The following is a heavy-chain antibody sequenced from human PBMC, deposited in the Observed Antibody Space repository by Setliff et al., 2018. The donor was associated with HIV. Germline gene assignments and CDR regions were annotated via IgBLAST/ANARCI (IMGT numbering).Heavy chain of an antibody. V-gene: IGHV1-69*13. Sequence: ASVKVSCKASGGMPNRYAISWVRQAPGQGLEWMGGIITVFGVANYAQNFQDTVTFTADESTSTAYMEMSSLRSEDTAVYYCARVPEIEISGLLTSWGDFDIWGQGTMVTVSS. D-gene: IGHD2-2*01. J-gene: IGHJ3*02. CDR1: GGMPNRYA. CDR3: ARVPEIEISGLLTSWGDFDI. CDR2: IITVFGVA.